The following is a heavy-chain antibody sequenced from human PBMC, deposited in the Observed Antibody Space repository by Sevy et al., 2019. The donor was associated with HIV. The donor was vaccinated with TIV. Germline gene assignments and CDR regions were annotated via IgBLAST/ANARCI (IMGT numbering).Heavy chain of an antibody. D-gene: IGHD6-19*01. V-gene: IGHV1-69*06. CDR3: ARAGYSSGGYPFDY. CDR2: IIPIFGTA. Sequence: ASVKVSCKASGGTFSSYAISWVRQAPGQGLEWMGGIIPIFGTANYGQKFQGRVTITADKSTSTAYMELSSLRSEDTAVYYCARAGYSSGGYPFDYWGQGTLVTVSS. J-gene: IGHJ4*02. CDR1: GGTFSSYA.